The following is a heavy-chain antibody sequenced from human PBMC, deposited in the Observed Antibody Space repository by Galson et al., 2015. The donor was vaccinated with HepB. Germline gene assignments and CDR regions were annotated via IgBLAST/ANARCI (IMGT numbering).Heavy chain of an antibody. V-gene: IGHV3-64D*06. Sequence: SLRLSCAASGFTFSKHPMHWVRQAPGKGLEYVSVISSNGGRTYYADSVRGRFTISRDNSKNTVYLQMSSLRAEDTAIYYCVKQSNYYGSWDDAFEIWGQGTLVTVSS. J-gene: IGHJ3*02. CDR1: GFTFSKHP. CDR3: VKQSNYYGSWDDAFEI. D-gene: IGHD3-10*01. CDR2: ISSNGGRT.